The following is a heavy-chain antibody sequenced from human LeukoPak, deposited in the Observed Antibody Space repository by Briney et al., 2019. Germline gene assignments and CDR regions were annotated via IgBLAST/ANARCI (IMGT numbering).Heavy chain of an antibody. D-gene: IGHD2-2*01. J-gene: IGHJ1*01. Sequence: GGSLDISWQCSGYRLPRYWIGLVRQMPGKGVGRVGVIYPGYSDTRHIPSFQDQVTIPADKSNSTAYLQWSSLKASDTAMYYCARRDCSSTSCYAEYSPHWGQGTLVTVPS. CDR2: IYPGYSDT. V-gene: IGHV5-51*01. CDR1: GYRLPRYW. CDR3: ARRDCSSTSCYAEYSPH.